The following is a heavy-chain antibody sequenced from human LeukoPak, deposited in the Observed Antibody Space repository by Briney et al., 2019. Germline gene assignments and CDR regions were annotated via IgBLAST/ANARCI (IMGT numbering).Heavy chain of an antibody. CDR3: ARERNYYDSSGSNWFDP. V-gene: IGHV4-39*07. CDR1: GGSISSIIYY. CDR2: IYYSGST. D-gene: IGHD3-22*01. J-gene: IGHJ5*02. Sequence: SETLSLTCTVSGGSISSIIYYWGWIRQPPGKGPEWIGSIYYSGSTYYNPSLKSRVTISIDTSNNQFSLKLSSVTAADTAVYYCARERNYYDSSGSNWFDPWGQGTLVTVSS.